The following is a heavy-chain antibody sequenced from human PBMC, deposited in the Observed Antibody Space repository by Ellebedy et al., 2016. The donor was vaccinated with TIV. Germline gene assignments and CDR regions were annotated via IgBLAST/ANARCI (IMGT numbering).Heavy chain of an antibody. CDR3: ARDSDGDYTSFDL. D-gene: IGHD4-17*01. CDR1: GVSISSSSDY. V-gene: IGHV4-39*07. J-gene: IGHJ2*01. CDR2: VYYSGRA. Sequence: MPSETLSLTCSVSGVSISSSSDYWGWIRQPPGKGLEWIGSVYYSGRAYNNPSLKSRVTSSVDTSKNPFSLKLTSVTAADTAVYFCARDSDGDYTSFDLWGRGALVIVSS.